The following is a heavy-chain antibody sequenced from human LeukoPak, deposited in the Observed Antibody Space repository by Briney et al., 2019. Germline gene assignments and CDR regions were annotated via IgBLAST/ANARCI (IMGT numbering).Heavy chain of an antibody. CDR1: GGSISSGDYY. V-gene: IGHV4-30-4*01. D-gene: IGHD3-22*01. Sequence: SETLSLTCTVSGGSISSGDYYWSWLRQPPGKGLEWIGYIYYSGSTYYNPSLKSRVTISVDTSKNQFSLKLSSVTAAGTAVYYCVSYYYDSSGYFGFDYWGQGTLVTVSS. CDR2: IYYSGST. J-gene: IGHJ4*02. CDR3: VSYYYDSSGYFGFDY.